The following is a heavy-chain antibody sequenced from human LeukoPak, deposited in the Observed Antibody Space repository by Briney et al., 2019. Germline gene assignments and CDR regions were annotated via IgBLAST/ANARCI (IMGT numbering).Heavy chain of an antibody. J-gene: IGHJ5*02. CDR1: GFTFSSSA. CDR2: ISNNGGYT. V-gene: IGHV3-23*01. CDR3: TAPAAILNPNWFDP. D-gene: IGHD2-2*01. Sequence: GGSLRLSCAASGFTFSSSAMSWVRQAPGKGLEWVSAISNNGGYTYYADSVKGRFTISRDNSKNTLYLQMNSLRAEDTAVYYCTAPAAILNPNWFDPWGQGTLVTVSS.